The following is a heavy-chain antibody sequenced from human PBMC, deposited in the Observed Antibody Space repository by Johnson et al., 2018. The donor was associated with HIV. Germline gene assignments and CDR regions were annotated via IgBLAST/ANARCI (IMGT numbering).Heavy chain of an antibody. Sequence: MQLVESGGGLVQPGGSLRLSCAASGFTFSSYWMHWVRQAPGKGLVWVSRINSDGSSPSYADSVKGRFTISRDNAKNTLYLQMNSLGAGDTAVYYCVCLRVSLSAFDIWGQGTMVTVSS. J-gene: IGHJ3*02. D-gene: IGHD2-21*01. CDR1: GFTFSSYW. V-gene: IGHV3-74*01. CDR3: VCLRVSLSAFDI. CDR2: INSDGSSP.